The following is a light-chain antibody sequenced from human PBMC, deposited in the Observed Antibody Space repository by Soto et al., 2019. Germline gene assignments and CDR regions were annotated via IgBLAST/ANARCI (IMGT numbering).Light chain of an antibody. CDR3: QQYGSSPPYT. Sequence: EVVLTQSPGTLSLSPGERATLSCRASQSVTNNYFAWYQQKPGQAPRLLIFGSSDRATGIPDRFSGSGSGRDFTLTISSLEPEDFAVYYCQQYGSSPPYTFGQGTKLEIK. CDR2: GSS. J-gene: IGKJ2*01. V-gene: IGKV3-20*01. CDR1: QSVTNNY.